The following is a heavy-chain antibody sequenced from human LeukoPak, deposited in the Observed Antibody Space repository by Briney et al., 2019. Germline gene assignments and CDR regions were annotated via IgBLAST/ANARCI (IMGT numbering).Heavy chain of an antibody. Sequence: GGSLRLSCAASGFTFDDYAMHWVRQAPGKGLEWVSGISWNSGSIGYADSVKGRFTISRDNSKNTLYLQMNSLRAEDTAMYYCAKDLYSNPYYYYGMDVWGQGTTVTVSS. J-gene: IGHJ6*02. V-gene: IGHV3-9*01. D-gene: IGHD4-11*01. CDR1: GFTFDDYA. CDR2: ISWNSGSI. CDR3: AKDLYSNPYYYYGMDV.